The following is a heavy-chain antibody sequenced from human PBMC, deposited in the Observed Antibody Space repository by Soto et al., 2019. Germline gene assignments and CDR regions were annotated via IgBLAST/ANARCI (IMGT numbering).Heavy chain of an antibody. V-gene: IGHV1-24*01. D-gene: IGHD3-10*01. J-gene: IGHJ6*03. Sequence: ASVKVSCKVSGYTLTELSMHWVRQAPGKGLEWMGGFDPEDGETIYAQKFQGRVTMTEDTSTDTAYMELSSLRSEDTAVYYCATLSITMVRGVMVSYMDVWGKGTTVTVSS. CDR3: ATLSITMVRGVMVSYMDV. CDR2: FDPEDGET. CDR1: GYTLTELS.